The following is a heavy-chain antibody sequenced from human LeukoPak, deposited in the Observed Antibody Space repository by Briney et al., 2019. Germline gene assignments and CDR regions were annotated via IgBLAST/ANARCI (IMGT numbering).Heavy chain of an antibody. CDR1: GGSISSYY. J-gene: IGHJ4*02. V-gene: IGHV4-59*08. Sequence: PSETLSLTCTVSGGSISSYYWSWIRQPPGKGLEWIGYIYYSGGTNYNPSLKSRVTISVDTSKNQFSLKLSSVTAADTAVYYCAVGRSGSYFYWGQGTLVTVSS. CDR3: AVGRSGSYFY. D-gene: IGHD1-26*01. CDR2: IYYSGGT.